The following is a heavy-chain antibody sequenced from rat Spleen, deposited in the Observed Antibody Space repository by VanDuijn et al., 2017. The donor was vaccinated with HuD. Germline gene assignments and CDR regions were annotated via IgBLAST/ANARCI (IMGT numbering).Heavy chain of an antibody. J-gene: IGHJ2*01. V-gene: IGHV5-7*01. D-gene: IGHD4-6*01. CDR1: GFIFSDHY. CDR2: IVDDGSNT. CDR3: ARGTYFRH. Sequence: EVQLVESDGGLVQPGRSLKLSCAASGFIFSDHYVAWVRQAPKKGLEWVAAIVDDGSNTFYRDSVKGRFTLSRDIAKSTLYLQMNNLRSEDTATYYCARGTYFRHWGQGVMVTVSS.